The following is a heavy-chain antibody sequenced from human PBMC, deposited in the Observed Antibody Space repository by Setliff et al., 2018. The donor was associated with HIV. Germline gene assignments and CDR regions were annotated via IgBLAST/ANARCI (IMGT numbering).Heavy chain of an antibody. D-gene: IGHD3-10*01. Sequence: ASVKVSCKASGYTFTGYFIHWVRQAPGQGLEWMGQINPNRGDTKSHHKFADRLIMSRDTSLTTVYMELTSLRSDDTDVYYCARVSSFNKIIREAFDIWGQGTLVTVSS. CDR1: GYTFTGYF. J-gene: IGHJ3*02. V-gene: IGHV1-2*05. CDR2: INPNRGDT. CDR3: ARVSSFNKIIREAFDI.